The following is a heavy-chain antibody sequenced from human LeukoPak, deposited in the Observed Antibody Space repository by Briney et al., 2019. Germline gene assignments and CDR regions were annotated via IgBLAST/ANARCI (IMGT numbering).Heavy chain of an antibody. Sequence: SETLSLTCAVYGGSFSGYYWSWIRQPPGKGLEWIGEINRSGSTNYNPSLKSRVTISVDASKNQFSLKLSSVTAADTAVYYCARVPSDDFWSGYYYGMDVWGQGTTVTVSS. CDR3: ARVPSDDFWSGYYYGMDV. J-gene: IGHJ6*02. D-gene: IGHD3-3*01. CDR2: INRSGST. CDR1: GGSFSGYY. V-gene: IGHV4-34*01.